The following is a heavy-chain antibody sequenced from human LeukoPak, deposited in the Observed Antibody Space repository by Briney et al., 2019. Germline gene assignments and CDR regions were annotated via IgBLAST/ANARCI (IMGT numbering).Heavy chain of an antibody. CDR1: GFTFSSYA. CDR2: IKSRSDGGTT. V-gene: IGHV3-15*01. J-gene: IGHJ4*02. CDR3: TTVGCTSSSCYNDY. D-gene: IGHD2-2*01. Sequence: GGSLRLSCAASGFTFSSYAMSWVRQAPGQGLEWVGRIKSRSDGGTTDYAATVKGRFNISKEDSKNTLFLQMDSLKTEDTAVYYCTTVGCTSSSCYNDYWGQGTLVAVSS.